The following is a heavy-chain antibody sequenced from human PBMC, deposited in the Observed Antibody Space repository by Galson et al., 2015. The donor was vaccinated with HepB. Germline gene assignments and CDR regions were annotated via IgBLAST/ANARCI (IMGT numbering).Heavy chain of an antibody. CDR3: ARGKRYCTGGVCYTWFDP. J-gene: IGHJ5*02. Sequence: SVKVSCKASGYTFTSYDINWVRQATGQGLEWMGWMNPNSGNTGYAQEFQGRVTMTRNTSISTAYMELSSLRSEDTAVYYCARGKRYCTGGVCYTWFDPWGQGTLVTVSS. CDR1: GYTFTSYD. D-gene: IGHD2-8*02. CDR2: MNPNSGNT. V-gene: IGHV1-8*01.